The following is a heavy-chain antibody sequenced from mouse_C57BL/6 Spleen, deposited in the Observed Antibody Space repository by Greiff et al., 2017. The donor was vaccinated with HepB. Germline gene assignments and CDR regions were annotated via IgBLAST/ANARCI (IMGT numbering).Heavy chain of an antibody. D-gene: IGHD2-10*02. CDR3: ARSSSVWWYFDV. V-gene: IGHV1-53*01. J-gene: IGHJ1*03. Sequence: QVQLQQPGTELVKPGASVKLSCKASGYTFTSYWMHWVKQRPGQGLEWIGNINPSNGGTNYNEKFKSKATLTVDKSSSTAYMQLSILTSEDSAVYYCARSSSVWWYFDVWGTGTTVTVSS. CDR1: GYTFTSYW. CDR2: INPSNGGT.